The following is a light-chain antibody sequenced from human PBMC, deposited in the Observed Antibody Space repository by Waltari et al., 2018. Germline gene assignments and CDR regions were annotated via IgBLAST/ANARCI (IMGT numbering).Light chain of an antibody. V-gene: IGKV3-11*01. J-gene: IGKJ3*01. CDR1: QSVGSY. CDR3: QLRSNWPPLFT. CDR2: DAS. Sequence: EIVLTQSPASLSLSPGDSATLPCRASQSVGSYLAWYQQKPGQAPRLLIYDASNRATGIPARFSGSGSGTDFTLTISSLEPEDFAVYYCQLRSNWPPLFTFGPGTNVDIK.